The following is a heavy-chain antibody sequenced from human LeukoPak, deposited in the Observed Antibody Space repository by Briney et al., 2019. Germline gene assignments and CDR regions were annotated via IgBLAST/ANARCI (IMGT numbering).Heavy chain of an antibody. V-gene: IGHV4-59*01. Sequence: SETLSLTCTVSGGSISSYYWSWIRQPPGKGLEWIGYIYYSGSTNYNPSLKGRVTISVDTSKNQFTLKLSSVTAADTAVYYCARADSGGDSVYFDYWGQGTLVTVSS. D-gene: IGHD4-23*01. CDR3: ARADSGGDSVYFDY. J-gene: IGHJ4*02. CDR1: GGSISSYY. CDR2: IYYSGST.